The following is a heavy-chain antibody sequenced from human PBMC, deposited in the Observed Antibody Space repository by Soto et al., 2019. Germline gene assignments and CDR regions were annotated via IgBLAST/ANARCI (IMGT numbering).Heavy chain of an antibody. J-gene: IGHJ4*02. CDR3: ARIYYYDSSGPIDY. Sequence: SETLSLTCTVSGGSISSYYWSWIRQPPGKGLEWIGYIYYSGSTNYNPSLKSRVTISADTSKNQFSLKLSSVTAADTAVYYCARIYYYDSSGPIDYWGQGTLVTVS. V-gene: IGHV4-59*01. D-gene: IGHD3-22*01. CDR2: IYYSGST. CDR1: GGSISSYY.